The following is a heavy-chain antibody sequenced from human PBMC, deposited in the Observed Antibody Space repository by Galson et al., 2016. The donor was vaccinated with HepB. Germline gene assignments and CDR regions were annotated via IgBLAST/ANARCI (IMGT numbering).Heavy chain of an antibody. V-gene: IGHV3-30*04. CDR3: ARAVAAGARPPVAFQY. D-gene: IGHD6-25*01. J-gene: IGHJ4*02. CDR1: GFTLSNYA. Sequence: SLRLSCAVSGFTLSNYAMNWVRQAPGTGLEWVSGTSYDGANKYYADSVKGRATISRDDSKNTVYLQMDSLRGEDTAVYYCARAVAAGARPPVAFQYWGQGILVTVAS. CDR2: TSYDGANK.